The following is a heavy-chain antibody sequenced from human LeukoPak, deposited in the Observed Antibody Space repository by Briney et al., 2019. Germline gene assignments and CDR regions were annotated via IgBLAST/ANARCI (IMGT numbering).Heavy chain of an antibody. D-gene: IGHD3-3*01. Sequence: SETLSLTCAVSGGSISSSSYYWGWIRQPPGKGLEWIGSIYYSGSTYYNPSLKSRVTISVDTSKNQFFLKLSSVTAADTAVYCCARAWHVLRFLAWLTDNWFDPWGQGTLVSVFS. CDR1: GGSISSSSYY. CDR2: IYYSGST. J-gene: IGHJ5*02. CDR3: ARAWHVLRFLAWLTDNWFDP. V-gene: IGHV4-39*07.